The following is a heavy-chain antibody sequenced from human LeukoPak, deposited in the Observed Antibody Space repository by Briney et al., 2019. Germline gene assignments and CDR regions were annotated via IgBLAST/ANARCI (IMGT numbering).Heavy chain of an antibody. D-gene: IGHD3-22*01. CDR3: ARTVYHYGSRGYSNNWFDP. J-gene: IGHJ5*02. V-gene: IGHV4-59*01. CDR2: IYYSGST. Sequence: SETLSLTCSVSDGFIRSYYWAWIRQPPGKGLEWIGYIYYSGSTNYNPSLKSRVTISVDTSKNQVSLRLSSVTAADTAVYYCARTVYHYGSRGYSNNWFDPWGQGTLVTVSS. CDR1: DGFIRSYY.